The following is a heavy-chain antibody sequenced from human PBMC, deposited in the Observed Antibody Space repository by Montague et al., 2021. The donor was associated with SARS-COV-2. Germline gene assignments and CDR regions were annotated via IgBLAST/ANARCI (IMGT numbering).Heavy chain of an antibody. V-gene: IGHV3-30*04. CDR2: ISYDGSNK. Sequence: SLRLSCAASGFTFSSYAMHWVRQAPGKGLEWVAVISYDGSNKYYADSVKGRFTISRDNSKNTLYLQMDSLRAEDTAVYYCARDLGSYYGMDAWGQGTTVTVSS. CDR3: ARDLGSYYGMDA. CDR1: GFTFSSYA. J-gene: IGHJ6*02.